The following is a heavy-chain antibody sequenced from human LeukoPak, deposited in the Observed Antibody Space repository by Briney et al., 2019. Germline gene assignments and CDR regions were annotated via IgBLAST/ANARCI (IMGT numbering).Heavy chain of an antibody. Sequence: GGSLRLSCAASGFTFDDYAMHWVRQAPVKGLEWVSGISWNSGSIGYADSVKGRFTISRDNAKNSLYLQMNSLRAEDTALYYCAKDMGGSDAFDIWGQGTMVTVSS. D-gene: IGHD3-16*01. J-gene: IGHJ3*02. CDR3: AKDMGGSDAFDI. CDR2: ISWNSGSI. CDR1: GFTFDDYA. V-gene: IGHV3-9*01.